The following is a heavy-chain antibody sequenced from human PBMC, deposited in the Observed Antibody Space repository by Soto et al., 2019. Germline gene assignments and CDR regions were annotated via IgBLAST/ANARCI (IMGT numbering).Heavy chain of an antibody. CDR3: ACWSFFGGVPAFYE. V-gene: IGHV4-30-4*01. Sequence: SETLSLTCTVSGGSISSGDYYWSWIRQPPGKGLEWIGYIYYSGSTYYNPSLKSRVTISVDTSKNQFSLKLSSVTAADTAVYYWACWSFFGGVPAFYEWGQGTLVTFSS. D-gene: IGHD3-3*01. CDR1: GGSISSGDYY. J-gene: IGHJ4*02. CDR2: IYYSGST.